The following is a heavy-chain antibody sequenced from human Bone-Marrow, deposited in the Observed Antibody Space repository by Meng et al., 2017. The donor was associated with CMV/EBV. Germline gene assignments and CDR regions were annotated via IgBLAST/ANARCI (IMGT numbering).Heavy chain of an antibody. CDR3: ASDPSGYCSDTHCPPPKA. CDR2: IVVGSGNT. V-gene: IGHV1-58*01. Sequence: SEKVSCKGPGFSFTGSAVLWLGQARGQGLEWIGWIVVGSGNTNYAQKFQERVTMTRDKSTSTAYTELSGLRSEDTALEYWASDPSGYCSDTHCPPPKAWGQGALVTGSS. CDR1: GFSFTGSA. J-gene: IGHJ5*02. D-gene: IGHD2-8*02.